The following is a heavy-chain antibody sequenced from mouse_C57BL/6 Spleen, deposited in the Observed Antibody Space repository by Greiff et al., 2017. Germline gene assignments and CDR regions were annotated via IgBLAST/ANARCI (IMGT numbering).Heavy chain of an antibody. CDR3: ARDGFAD. CDR1: GYTFTDYY. CDR2: INPYNGGT. Sequence: VQLKQSGPVLVKPGASVKMSCKASGYTFTDYYMNWVKQSPGKSLEWIGVINPYNGGTSYNQKFKGKATLIVDKTSSTAYMELNSLTSEDSAVYYCARDGFADWGQGTLVTVSA. V-gene: IGHV1-19*01. J-gene: IGHJ3*01.